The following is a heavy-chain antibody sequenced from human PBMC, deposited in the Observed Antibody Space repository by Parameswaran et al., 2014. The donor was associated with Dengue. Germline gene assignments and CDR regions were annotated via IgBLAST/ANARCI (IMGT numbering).Heavy chain of an antibody. D-gene: IGHD1-26*01. V-gene: IGHV3-11*01. CDR2: ISSSGSTI. Sequence: VRQAPGKGLEWVSYISSSGSTIYYADSVKGRFTISRDNAKNSLYLQMNSLRAEDTAVYYCAREGTGGGATSYFQHWGQGTLVTVSS. J-gene: IGHJ1*01. CDR3: AREGTGGGATSYFQH.